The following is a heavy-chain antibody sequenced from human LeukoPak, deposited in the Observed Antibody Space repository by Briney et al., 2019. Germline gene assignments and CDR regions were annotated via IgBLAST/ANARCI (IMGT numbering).Heavy chain of an antibody. V-gene: IGHV3-23*01. CDR2: ISGSGGRT. CDR1: GFTFSNAW. D-gene: IGHD6-19*01. CDR3: AKGKDSSGTWDYFDY. J-gene: IGHJ4*02. Sequence: GGSLRLSCAASGFTFSNAWMTWVRQAPGKGLEWVSGISGSGGRTYYADSVKGRFTIFRDNSNNTLNLQMNSLRAEDTAVYYCAKGKDSSGTWDYFDYWGQGTLVTVSS.